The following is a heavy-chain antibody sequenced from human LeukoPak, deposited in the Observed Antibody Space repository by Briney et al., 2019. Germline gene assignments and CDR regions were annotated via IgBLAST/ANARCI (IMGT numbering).Heavy chain of an antibody. D-gene: IGHD2-2*01. CDR2: MSSDGRNK. CDR1: VFIFSSYS. J-gene: IGHJ4*02. CDR3: ARDGGSKVVPAAIAGFDY. V-gene: IGHV3-30*04. Sequence: QPGGCVILSCAASVFIFSSYSMNWVRQAPCKGLEWVAAMSSDGRNKYYADSVKGRFTIYRDNSKNTLYLQMNSLRAEDTAVYYCARDGGSKVVPAAIAGFDYWGQGTLVTVSS.